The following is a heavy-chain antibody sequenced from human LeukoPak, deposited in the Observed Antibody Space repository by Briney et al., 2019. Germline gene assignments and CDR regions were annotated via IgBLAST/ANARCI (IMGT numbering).Heavy chain of an antibody. CDR2: VNLQGGT. Sequence: SETLSLTCVVSVGSITQTNYWTWVRPPPGKGLEWIGEVNLQGGTNYNPSLLRRVAISVDTSANHVSLQMTSVTAADTAVYYCAREGGSYRPLDYSGQGTLVTVSS. V-gene: IGHV4-4*02. J-gene: IGHJ4*02. CDR1: VGSITQTNY. D-gene: IGHD3-16*02. CDR3: AREGGSYRPLDY.